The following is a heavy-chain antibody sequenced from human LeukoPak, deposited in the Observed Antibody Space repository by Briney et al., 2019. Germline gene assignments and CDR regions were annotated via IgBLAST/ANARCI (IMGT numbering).Heavy chain of an antibody. J-gene: IGHJ5*02. CDR2: ITGSSSNT. D-gene: IGHD2-21*01. CDR3: AKEGSDCGGDCYSGWFDP. V-gene: IGHV3-23*01. Sequence: GGSLRLSCAASGFTFSSSAMNWVRQAPGKGLEWVSGITGSSSNTYYADSVKGRFTTSRDNSKNTLYLQMNSLRAEDTAVYYCAKEGSDCGGDCYSGWFDPWGQGTLVTVST. CDR1: GFTFSSSA.